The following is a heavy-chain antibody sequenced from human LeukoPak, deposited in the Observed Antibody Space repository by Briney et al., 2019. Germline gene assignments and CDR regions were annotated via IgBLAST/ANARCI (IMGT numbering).Heavy chain of an antibody. CDR3: AKEGHGSSLDY. CDR1: GFTFSSYG. V-gene: IGHV3-30*18. Sequence: PGRSLRLTCTASGFTFSSYGMHWVRQGPGTGLERVAVISYDGSNKYYADSVKGRFTISRDNSKNTLYLQMNSLRAEDTAVYYCAKEGHGSSLDYWGQGTLVTVSS. CDR2: ISYDGSNK. D-gene: IGHD6-13*01. J-gene: IGHJ4*02.